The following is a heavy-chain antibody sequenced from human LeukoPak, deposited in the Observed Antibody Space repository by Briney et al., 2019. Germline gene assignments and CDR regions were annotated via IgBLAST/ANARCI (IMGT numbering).Heavy chain of an antibody. V-gene: IGHV1-2*02. CDR3: ARERPGEWFGELLSPNYYYGMDV. J-gene: IGHJ6*02. CDR2: INPNSGST. Sequence: ASVEVCCKASGYTFTGYYMHWVRQAPGQGLEWMGWINPNSGSTNYAQKFQGRVTMTRDTSISTAYMELSRLRSDDTAVYYCARERPGEWFGELLSPNYYYGMDVWGQGTTVTVSS. D-gene: IGHD3-10*01. CDR1: GYTFTGYY.